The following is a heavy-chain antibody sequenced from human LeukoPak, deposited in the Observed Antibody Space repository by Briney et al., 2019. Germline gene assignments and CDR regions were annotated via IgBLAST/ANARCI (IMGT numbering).Heavy chain of an antibody. Sequence: ASVTVSCKASGYTFTSYAMHWVRQAPGQRLEWMGWINAGNGNTKYSQKFQGKVTITRDTSASTAYMELSSVRSEDTAVYYCTREGPIADPDYWGQGTLVTVSS. CDR2: INAGNGNT. V-gene: IGHV1-3*01. D-gene: IGHD2-15*01. CDR3: TREGPIADPDY. J-gene: IGHJ4*02. CDR1: GYTFTSYA.